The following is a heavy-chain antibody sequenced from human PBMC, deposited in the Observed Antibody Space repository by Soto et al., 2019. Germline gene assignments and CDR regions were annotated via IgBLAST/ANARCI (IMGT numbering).Heavy chain of an antibody. CDR3: AGWNYESGLDV. J-gene: IGHJ6*02. CDR2: IYWDEDK. CDR1: GFSLNTNGMG. Sequence: QITLKESGPTLVRPTQTLTLTCSFSGFSLNTNGMGVGWIRQPPGKALEWLAFIYWDEDKRYSPSLKTRLTVTTDTPKNAVVLTLTNLDPLDTGTYYFAGWNYESGLDVWGQGTTVTVSS. V-gene: IGHV2-5*02. D-gene: IGHD1-7*01.